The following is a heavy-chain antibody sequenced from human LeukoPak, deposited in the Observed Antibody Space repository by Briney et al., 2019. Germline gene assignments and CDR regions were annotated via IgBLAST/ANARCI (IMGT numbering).Heavy chain of an antibody. CDR3: VRERIYYSDLAYKERENFDP. CDR2: LNEDGTTA. V-gene: IGHV3-74*01. J-gene: IGHJ5*02. CDR1: GFTFSLYW. Sequence: GGSLRLSCEGSGFTFSLYWMHWVRQGPGKGLRWVSRLNEDGTTADYADSVKGRFTMSRDNAKRKVFLEMRSLTVEDTAIYFCVRERIYYSDLAYKERENFDPWGRGTLVTVSS. D-gene: IGHD1-26*01.